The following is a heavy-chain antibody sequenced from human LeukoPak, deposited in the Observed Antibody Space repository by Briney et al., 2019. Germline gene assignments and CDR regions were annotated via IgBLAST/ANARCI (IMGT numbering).Heavy chain of an antibody. CDR2: ISSSSSYI. CDR1: GFTFSSFS. J-gene: IGHJ4*02. D-gene: IGHD6-13*01. CDR3: ARGGGQQLTDY. V-gene: IGHV3-21*01. Sequence: GGSLRLSCAASGFTFSSFSMNWVRQAPGKGLEWVSSISSSSSYIYYADSVKGRFTISRDNAKNSLYLQMNSLRAEDTAVYYCARGGGQQLTDYWGQGTLVTVSS.